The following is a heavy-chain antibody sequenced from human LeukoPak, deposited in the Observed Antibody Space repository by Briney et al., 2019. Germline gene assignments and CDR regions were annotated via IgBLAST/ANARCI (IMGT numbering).Heavy chain of an antibody. CDR3: AKDLGYSGTSTGFDY. CDR2: ISYDGSNK. J-gene: IGHJ4*02. D-gene: IGHD1-26*01. V-gene: IGHV3-30-3*01. Sequence: GSLRLSCAASGFTFSSYAMHWVRQAPGKGLEWVAVISYDGSNKYYADSVKGRFTISRDNSKNTLYLQMNSLRAEDTALYYCAKDLGYSGTSTGFDYWGQGTLVTVSS. CDR1: GFTFSSYA.